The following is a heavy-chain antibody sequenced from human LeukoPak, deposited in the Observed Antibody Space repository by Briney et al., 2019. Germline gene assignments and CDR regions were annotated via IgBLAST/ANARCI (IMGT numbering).Heavy chain of an antibody. J-gene: IGHJ4*02. CDR1: GFTFSGYS. CDR2: ISTTSDYI. Sequence: PGGSLRLSCAASGFTFSGYSMNWVRQAPGKGLEWVSSISTTSDYIHYADSVKGRFTISRDNAKNTLYLQMNSLRAEDTAVYYCARDYGDYLDYWGQGTLVTVSS. CDR3: ARDYGDYLDY. V-gene: IGHV3-21*01. D-gene: IGHD4-17*01.